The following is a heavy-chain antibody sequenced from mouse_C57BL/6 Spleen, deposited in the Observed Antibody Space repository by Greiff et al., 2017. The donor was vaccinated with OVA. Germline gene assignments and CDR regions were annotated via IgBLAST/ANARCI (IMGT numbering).Heavy chain of an antibody. CDR1: GYTFTDYY. D-gene: IGHD2-5*01. CDR2: INPNNGGT. V-gene: IGHV1-26*01. CDR3: ARGNYYSNPYAMDY. J-gene: IGHJ4*01. Sequence: EVQLQQSGPELVKPGASVKISCKASGYTFTDYYMNWVKQSHGKSLEWIGDINPNNGGTSYNQKFKGKATLTVDKSSSTAYMELRSLTSEDSAFYYCARGNYYSNPYAMDYWGQGTSVTVSS.